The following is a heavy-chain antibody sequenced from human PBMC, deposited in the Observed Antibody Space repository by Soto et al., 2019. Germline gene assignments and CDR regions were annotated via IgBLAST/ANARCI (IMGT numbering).Heavy chain of an antibody. D-gene: IGHD4-17*01. CDR3: ARDRYGDYHFDY. J-gene: IGHJ4*02. CDR1: AGTTRTYS. CDR2: IYYSGST. Sequence: PQTRSVPSIGSAGTTRTYSCLWIRQPPGKGLEWIGYIYYSGSTNYNPSLKSRVTISVDTSKNQFSLKLSSVTAADTAVYYCARDRYGDYHFDYWGQGTLVTVS. V-gene: IGHV4-59*01.